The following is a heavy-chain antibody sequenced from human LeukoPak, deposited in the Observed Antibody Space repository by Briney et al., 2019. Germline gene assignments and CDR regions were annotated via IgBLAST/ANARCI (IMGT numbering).Heavy chain of an antibody. CDR2: INHSGST. D-gene: IGHD3-10*01. CDR3: ARAVLLWFGEHDAFDI. CDR1: GGSFSVYY. V-gene: IGHV4-34*01. J-gene: IGHJ3*02. Sequence: SETLSLIYAVYGGSFSVYYWRWIRQPPGKGLEWIGEINHSGSTYYNPSLKSRVTISVDTSKNQYSLKLSSVTAADTAVCYCARAVLLWFGEHDAFDIWGQGTMVTVSS.